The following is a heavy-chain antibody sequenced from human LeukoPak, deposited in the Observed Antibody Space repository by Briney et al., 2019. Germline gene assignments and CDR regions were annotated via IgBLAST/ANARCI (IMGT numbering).Heavy chain of an antibody. Sequence: GESLKISCKGSGYSFTSYWIGWVRQMPGKGLEWMGIIYPGDSDTRYSPSFQGQVTSSADKSISTAYLQWSSLKASDTAMYYCARHGDCSGGSCTMYFDYWGQGTLVTVSS. CDR2: IYPGDSDT. CDR1: GYSFTSYW. J-gene: IGHJ4*02. V-gene: IGHV5-51*01. CDR3: ARHGDCSGGSCTMYFDY. D-gene: IGHD2-15*01.